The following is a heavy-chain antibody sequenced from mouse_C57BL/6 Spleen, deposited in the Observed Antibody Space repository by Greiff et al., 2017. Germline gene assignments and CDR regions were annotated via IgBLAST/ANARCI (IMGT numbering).Heavy chain of an antibody. Sequence: QVQLQQSGTELVKPGASVKLSCKASGYTFTSYWMHWVKQRPGQGLEWIGNINPSNGGTNYNEKFKSKATLTVDKSSSTAYMQLSSLTSEDSAVYYCARFLAYYGSSYGYFDVWGTGTTVTVSS. CDR1: GYTFTSYW. D-gene: IGHD1-1*01. J-gene: IGHJ1*03. V-gene: IGHV1-53*01. CDR3: ARFLAYYGSSYGYFDV. CDR2: INPSNGGT.